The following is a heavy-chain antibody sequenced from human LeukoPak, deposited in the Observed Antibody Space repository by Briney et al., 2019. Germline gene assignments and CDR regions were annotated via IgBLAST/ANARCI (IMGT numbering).Heavy chain of an antibody. CDR2: IKQDGSEK. CDR3: AQLGAFDSRGYYFDY. V-gene: IGHV3-7*01. Sequence: GGSLRLSCAASGFTFSSYWMSWVRRAPGKGLEWVANIKQDGSEKYYVDSVKGRFTISRDNAKNSPYLQMDSLSAEDTAIYYCAQLGAFDSRGYYFDYWGQGTLLTVSS. J-gene: IGHJ4*02. CDR1: GFTFSSYW. D-gene: IGHD3-22*01.